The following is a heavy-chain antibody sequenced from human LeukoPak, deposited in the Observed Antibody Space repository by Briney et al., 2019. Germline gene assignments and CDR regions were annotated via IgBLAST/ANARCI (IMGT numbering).Heavy chain of an antibody. V-gene: IGHV4-31*03. CDR2: IYYSGST. D-gene: IGHD1-1*01. CDR1: GGSISSGGYY. J-gene: IGHJ4*02. CDR3: ASLERRTGDPTYDY. Sequence: SETLSLTCTVSGGSISSGGYYWSWIRQHPGKGLAWIGYIYYSGSTNYNPSLKSRVTISVDTSKNQFSLKLSSVTAADTAVYYCASLERRTGDPTYDYWGQGTLVTVSS.